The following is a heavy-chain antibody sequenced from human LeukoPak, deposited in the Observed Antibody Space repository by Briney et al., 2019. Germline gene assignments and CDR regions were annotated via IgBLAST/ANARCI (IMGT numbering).Heavy chain of an antibody. CDR2: IYYSGST. CDR1: GGSISSGGYY. D-gene: IGHD6-13*01. CDR3: ARRTAAAGYFDY. V-gene: IGHV4-31*03. J-gene: IGHJ4*02. Sequence: PSETLSLTCTVSGGSISSGGYYWSWIRQHPGKGLEWIGYIYYSGSTYYNPSLESRVTISVDTSRNQFSLKLSSVTAADTAVYYCARRTAAAGYFDYWGQGTLVTVSS.